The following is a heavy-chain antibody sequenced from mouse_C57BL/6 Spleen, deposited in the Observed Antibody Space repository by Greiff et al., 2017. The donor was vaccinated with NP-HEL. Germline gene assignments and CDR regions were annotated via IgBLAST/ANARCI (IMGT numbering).Heavy chain of an antibody. CDR2: ISSGSSTI. V-gene: IGHV5-17*01. Sequence: EVKLVESGGGLVKPGGSLKLSCAASGFTFSDYGMHWVRQAPEKGLEWVAYISSGSSTIYYADTVKGRFTISRDNAKNTLFLQMTSLRSEDTAMYYCARRDYGYEFAYWGQGTLVTVSA. CDR3: ARRDYGYEFAY. J-gene: IGHJ3*01. CDR1: GFTFSDYG. D-gene: IGHD2-2*01.